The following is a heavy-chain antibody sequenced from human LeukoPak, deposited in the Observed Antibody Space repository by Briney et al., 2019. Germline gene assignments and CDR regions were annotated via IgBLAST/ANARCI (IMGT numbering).Heavy chain of an antibody. V-gene: IGHV4-4*02. CDR1: GGSISSNW. D-gene: IGHD1-26*01. J-gene: IGHJ4*02. CDR2: VYHSGNT. Sequence: ESGPGLVKPSGTLSLTCAVSGGSISSNWWSWVRQPPGKGLEWIGEVYHSGNTNYNPSLKSRVTMSVDTSKNQFSLKLSSVTAADTAVYYCARAGSYFLDYWGQGTLVTVSS. CDR3: ARAGSYFLDY.